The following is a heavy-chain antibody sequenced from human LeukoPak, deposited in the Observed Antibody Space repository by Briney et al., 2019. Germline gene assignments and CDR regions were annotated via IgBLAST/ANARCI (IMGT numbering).Heavy chain of an antibody. CDR2: ISGSGDST. D-gene: IGHD6-19*01. J-gene: IGHJ4*02. V-gene: IGHV3-23*01. Sequence: GGSLRLSCAASGFIFSSYGMSWVRQAPGKGLECVSTISGSGDSTYHADSVKGRFTISRDKSKNTLYLQMNSLRAEDTAVYYCAKPLIPVAGTLYFDYWGQGTLVTVSS. CDR3: AKPLIPVAGTLYFDY. CDR1: GFIFSSYG.